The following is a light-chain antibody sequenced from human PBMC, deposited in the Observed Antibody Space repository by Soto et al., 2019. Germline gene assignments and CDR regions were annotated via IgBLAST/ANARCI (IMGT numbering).Light chain of an antibody. CDR1: SSNIGYNY. V-gene: IGLV1-51*01. Sequence: QSVLTQPPSVSAAPGQTVTISCSGSSSNIGYNYVSWYQQVPGTAPKLLIYDNNKRPSGIPDRFSGSKSGTSATLGITGLQTGDEADYYCGAWDSSLSAYVFGTGTKLTVL. CDR2: DNN. CDR3: GAWDSSLSAYV. J-gene: IGLJ1*01.